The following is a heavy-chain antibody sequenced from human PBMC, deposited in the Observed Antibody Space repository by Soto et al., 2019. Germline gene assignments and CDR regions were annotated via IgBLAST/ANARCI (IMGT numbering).Heavy chain of an antibody. D-gene: IGHD3-3*01. J-gene: IGHJ4*02. CDR2: ISDDGSNT. Sequence: QVQLVESGGGVVQPGRSLRLSCAASGFTFSRHTMHWVRQAPGKGLEWVAAISDDGSNTYYADSVKGRFTISRDNSKNTLYLQMNSLSSEDTAVQHCAREVYYDFWSGFNTHPYYFDDWGQVTLVTVSS. CDR3: AREVYYDFWSGFNTHPYYFDD. CDR1: GFTFSRHT. V-gene: IGHV3-30-3*01.